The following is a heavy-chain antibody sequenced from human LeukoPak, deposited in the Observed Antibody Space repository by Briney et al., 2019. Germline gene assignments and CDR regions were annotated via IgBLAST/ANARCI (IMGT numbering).Heavy chain of an antibody. D-gene: IGHD1-7*01. CDR2: ISGNDGNT. CDR3: AKNSGTMVTSFAY. J-gene: IGHJ4*02. CDR1: GFTFSSYA. Sequence: GGSLRLSCAASGFTFSSYAMNWVRQAPGKGLEWISVISGNDGNTYYADSVKGRFTISRDNSKNTLYLQMDSLRAEDTAVYYCAKNSGTMVTSFAYWGQGTLVTVSS. V-gene: IGHV3-23*01.